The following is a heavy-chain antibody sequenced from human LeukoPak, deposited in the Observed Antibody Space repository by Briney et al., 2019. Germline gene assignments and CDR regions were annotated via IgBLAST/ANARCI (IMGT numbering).Heavy chain of an antibody. Sequence: SETLSLTCTVSGGSISSYYWSWIRQPPGKGLECIGYIYYSGSTNYNPSLKSRVTISVDTSKNQFSLKLSSVTAADTAVYYCARRRIAASNRGWFDPWGQGTLVTVSS. D-gene: IGHD6-13*01. CDR3: ARRRIAASNRGWFDP. CDR1: GGSISSYY. V-gene: IGHV4-59*12. J-gene: IGHJ5*02. CDR2: IYYSGST.